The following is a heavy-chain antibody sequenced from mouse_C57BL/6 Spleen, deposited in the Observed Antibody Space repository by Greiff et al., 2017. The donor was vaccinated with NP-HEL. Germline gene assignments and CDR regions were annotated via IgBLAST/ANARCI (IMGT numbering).Heavy chain of an antibody. CDR2: IRSKSNNYAT. Sequence: EVKVVESGGGLVQPKGSLKLSCAASGFSFTTYAMNWVRQAPGQGLEWVARIRSKSNNYATYYADSVKDRFTISRDDSESMLYLQMNNLKTEDTAMDYCVRQPRSYTYFDYWGQGTTLTVSS. CDR3: VRQPRSYTYFDY. D-gene: IGHD1-1*01. J-gene: IGHJ2*01. V-gene: IGHV10-1*01. CDR1: GFSFTTYA.